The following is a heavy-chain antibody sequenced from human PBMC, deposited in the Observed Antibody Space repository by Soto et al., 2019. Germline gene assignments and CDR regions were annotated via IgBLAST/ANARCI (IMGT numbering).Heavy chain of an antibody. J-gene: IGHJ4*02. CDR2: ISSSSSYT. Sequence: PGGSLRLSCAASGFTFSDYYMSWIRQAPGKGLEWVSYISSSSSYTNYADSVKGRFTISRDNAKNSLYLQMNSLRAEDTAVYYCASDLLTIAVAGTRDYWGQGTLVTVSS. CDR3: ASDLLTIAVAGTRDY. CDR1: GFTFSDYY. V-gene: IGHV3-11*06. D-gene: IGHD6-19*01.